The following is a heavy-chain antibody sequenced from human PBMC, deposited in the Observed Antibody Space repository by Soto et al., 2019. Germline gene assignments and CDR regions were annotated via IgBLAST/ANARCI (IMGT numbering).Heavy chain of an antibody. D-gene: IGHD2-21*01. V-gene: IGHV3-21*01. CDR3: ASEYCTGNSCYSRIFDY. Sequence: LRLSCEGSGFTFSRYSMNWVRQAPGKGLEWVASISSTSTYIYYGDFVKGRFSIARDNAKNSLYLQMDSLRDEDTALYYCASEYCTGNSCYSRIFDYWGQGTLVTVSS. CDR2: ISSTSTYI. J-gene: IGHJ4*02. CDR1: GFTFSRYS.